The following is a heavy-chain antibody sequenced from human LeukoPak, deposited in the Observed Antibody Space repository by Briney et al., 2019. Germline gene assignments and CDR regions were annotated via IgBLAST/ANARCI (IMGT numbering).Heavy chain of an antibody. CDR2: ISDSGSDT. V-gene: IGHV3-23*01. Sequence: GGSLRLSCAASGFTFSSYWMHWVRQAPGKGLEWVSAISDSGSDTYYADSVKGRFTISKDNSKNTLFLRMNSLRAEDTAVYYCAKRVPYSSSSVYFDSWGQGTLVTVSS. D-gene: IGHD6-6*01. CDR1: GFTFSSYW. CDR3: AKRVPYSSSSVYFDS. J-gene: IGHJ4*02.